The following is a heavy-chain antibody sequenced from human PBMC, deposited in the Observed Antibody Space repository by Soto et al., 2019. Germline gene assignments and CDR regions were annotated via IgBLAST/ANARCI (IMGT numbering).Heavy chain of an antibody. V-gene: IGHV3-30-3*01. J-gene: IGHJ6*02. CDR1: GFTFSSYA. D-gene: IGHD2-2*01. Sequence: QVQLVESGGGVVQPGRSLRLSCAASGFTFSSYAMHWVRQAPGKGLEWVAVISYDGSNKYYADSVKGRFTISRDNSKNELSLQMNSMGAEDTAVYYCARTGYCSSTSCSYYYYGMDVWGQGTTVTVSS. CDR3: ARTGYCSSTSCSYYYYGMDV. CDR2: ISYDGSNK.